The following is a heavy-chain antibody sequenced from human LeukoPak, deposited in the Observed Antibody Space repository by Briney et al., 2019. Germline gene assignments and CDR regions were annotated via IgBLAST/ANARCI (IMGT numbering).Heavy chain of an antibody. Sequence: ASVTVSFTASGYTFTSYGISWVRQAPGQGLEWMGWVSAYNDNTNYAQKLQGRVTMTTDTSTSTAYMELRSLRSDDTAVYYCARGYGDYPYYFDYWGQGTLVTVSS. CDR3: ARGYGDYPYYFDY. CDR2: VSAYNDNT. J-gene: IGHJ4*02. V-gene: IGHV1-18*01. CDR1: GYTFTSYG. D-gene: IGHD4-17*01.